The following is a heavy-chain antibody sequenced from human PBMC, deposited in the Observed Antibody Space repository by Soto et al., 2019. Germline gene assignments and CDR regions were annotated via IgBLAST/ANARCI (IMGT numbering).Heavy chain of an antibody. J-gene: IGHJ4*02. CDR2: ISSSSSYI. CDR3: ARGGSGSFHSYFDY. V-gene: IGHV3-21*01. Sequence: RESLRLSCAASGFTFSSYGMNWVRQAPGKGLEWVSSISSSSSYIYYADSVKGRFTISRDNAKNSLYLQMNSLRAEDTAVYYCARGGSGSFHSYFDYWGQGTLVTGSS. CDR1: GFTFSSYG. D-gene: IGHD1-26*01.